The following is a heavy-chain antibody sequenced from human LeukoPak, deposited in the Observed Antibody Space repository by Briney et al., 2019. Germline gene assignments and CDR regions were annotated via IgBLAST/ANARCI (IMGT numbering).Heavy chain of an antibody. V-gene: IGHV4-34*01. D-gene: IGHD2-15*01. Sequence: SETLSLTCAVYGGSFSGYYWSWIRQPPGKGLEWIGEINHSGSTNYNPSLKSRVTISVDTSKNQFSLKLSSVTAADTAVYYRARGVEAADFWGQGTLVTVSS. CDR3: ARGVEAADF. CDR1: GGSFSGYY. J-gene: IGHJ4*02. CDR2: INHSGST.